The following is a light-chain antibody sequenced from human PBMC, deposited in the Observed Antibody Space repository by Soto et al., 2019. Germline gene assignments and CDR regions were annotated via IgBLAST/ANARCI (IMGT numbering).Light chain of an antibody. V-gene: IGKV1-12*01. CDR1: QDISGW. J-gene: IGKJ5*01. Sequence: DIQVTQSPSYVSASVGDRVTITCRASQDISGWLAWYQQKPGKAPKLLIYAASSLQSGVPSRFSGSGSGTYFTLTISSLQPEDFAPYYCLQANTFPITFGQGTRLEIK. CDR3: LQANTFPIT. CDR2: AAS.